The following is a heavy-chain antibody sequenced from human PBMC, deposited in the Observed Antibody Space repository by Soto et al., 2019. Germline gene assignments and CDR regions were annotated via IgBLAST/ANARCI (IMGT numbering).Heavy chain of an antibody. V-gene: IGHV4-39*01. J-gene: IGHJ4*02. CDR1: GGSISSSSYY. CDR2: IYYSGIM. CDR3: ARVRGVSRYFDY. Sequence: SETLSLTCTVSGGSISSSSYYWGWIRQPPGKGLEWIGIIYYSGIMHYNPSLKNRLTMSVDTSKNQFSLKLTSVTAADMAVYYCARVRGVSRYFDYWGQGTLVTVSS. D-gene: IGHD3-10*01.